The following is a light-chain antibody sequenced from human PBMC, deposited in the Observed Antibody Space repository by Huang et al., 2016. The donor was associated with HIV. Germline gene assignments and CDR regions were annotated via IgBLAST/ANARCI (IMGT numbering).Light chain of an antibody. CDR3: QQYGSSRT. V-gene: IGKV3-20*01. CDR2: GAS. J-gene: IGKJ1*01. CDR1: QSVSSSY. Sequence: EIVLTQSPGTLSLSPGERATLSCMASQSVSSSYLAWYQQKPGQAPRLLIYGASSRATGIPARFSGSGSGTDFTLTISRLEPEDFAVYYCQQYGSSRTFGQGTKVEIK.